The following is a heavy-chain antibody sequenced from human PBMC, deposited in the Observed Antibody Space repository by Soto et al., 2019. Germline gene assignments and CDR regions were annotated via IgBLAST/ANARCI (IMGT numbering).Heavy chain of an antibody. V-gene: IGHV3-33*01. D-gene: IGHD1-26*01. Sequence: PGGSLRLSCAASGFTFSSYGMHWVRQAPGKGLEWVAVIWYDGSNKYYADSVKGRFTISRDNSKNTLYLQMNSLRAEDTAVYYCARDEVVGAISYYYGMDVWGQGTTVTVSS. CDR1: GFTFSSYG. CDR2: IWYDGSNK. CDR3: ARDEVVGAISYYYGMDV. J-gene: IGHJ6*02.